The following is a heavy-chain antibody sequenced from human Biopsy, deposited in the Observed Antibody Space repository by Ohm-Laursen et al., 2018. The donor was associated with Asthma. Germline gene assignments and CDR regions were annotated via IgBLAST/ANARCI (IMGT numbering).Heavy chain of an antibody. J-gene: IGHJ4*02. CDR1: GGSISSGGYS. V-gene: IGHV4-30-2*01. D-gene: IGHD5-24*01. CDR3: ARVKDGYNFDY. Sequence: SQTLSLTCAVSGGSISSGGYSWSWIRQPPGKGLERIGYINHSGSSYYNPPLKSRVTISVDRSRNQFSLKQSSVTASDTAVYYCARVKDGYNFDYWGQGTLVTVSS. CDR2: INHSGSS.